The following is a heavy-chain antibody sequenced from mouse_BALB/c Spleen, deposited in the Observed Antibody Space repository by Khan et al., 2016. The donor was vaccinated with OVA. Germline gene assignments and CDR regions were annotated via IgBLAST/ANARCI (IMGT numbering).Heavy chain of an antibody. D-gene: IGHD2-4*01. CDR3: TGGAGGIRFAY. V-gene: IGHV1S137*01. CDR2: ISTYYGDV. CDR1: GYTFTDFT. J-gene: IGHJ3*01. Sequence: VQLQQSGAELVRPGVSVKISCKGSGYTFTDFTIHWVKQSHALSLEWIGVISTYYGDVTYNQKFKGKATMTVDKSSSTTYLELARLTSEDSAIFSGTGGAGGIRFAYWGQGTLVTVSA.